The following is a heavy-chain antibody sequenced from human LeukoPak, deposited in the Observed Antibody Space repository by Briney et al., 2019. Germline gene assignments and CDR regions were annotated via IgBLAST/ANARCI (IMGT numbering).Heavy chain of an antibody. CDR1: GGTFSSYA. D-gene: IGHD3-22*01. CDR2: IIPIFGTA. Sequence: GASVKVSCRASGGTFSSYAISWVRQAPGQGLEWMGGIIPIFGTANYAQKFQGRVTITADESTSTAYMELSSLGSEDTAVYYCASDLNPLYYDSSGYPGDAFDIWGQGTTVTVSS. J-gene: IGHJ3*02. V-gene: IGHV1-69*13. CDR3: ASDLNPLYYDSSGYPGDAFDI.